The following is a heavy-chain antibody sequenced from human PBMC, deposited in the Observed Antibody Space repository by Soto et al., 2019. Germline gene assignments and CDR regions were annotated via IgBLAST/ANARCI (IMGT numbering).Heavy chain of an antibody. CDR3: ARDLMATILRTGFDY. J-gene: IGHJ4*02. D-gene: IGHD3-9*01. Sequence: QVQLVQSGAEVKKPGSSVKVSCKASGGTFSSYTISWVRQAPGQGLEWMGRIIPILGIANYAQKFQGRVTITADKSTSTAYMELSSLRSEDTAVYYCARDLMATILRTGFDYWGQGTLVTVSS. V-gene: IGHV1-69*08. CDR2: IIPILGIA. CDR1: GGTFSSYT.